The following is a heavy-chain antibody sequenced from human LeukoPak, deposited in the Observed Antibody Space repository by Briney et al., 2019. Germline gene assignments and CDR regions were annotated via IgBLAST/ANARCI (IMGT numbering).Heavy chain of an antibody. J-gene: IGHJ4*02. CDR2: IIPILGIA. CDR3: ARDGDGDYDTAQLDY. Sequence: GASVKVSCKASGGTFSSYAISRVRQAPGQGLEWMGRIIPILGIANYAQKFQGRVTITADKSTSTAYMELSSLRSEDTAVYYCARDGDGDYDTAQLDYWGQGTLVTVSS. D-gene: IGHD4-17*01. CDR1: GGTFSSYA. V-gene: IGHV1-69*04.